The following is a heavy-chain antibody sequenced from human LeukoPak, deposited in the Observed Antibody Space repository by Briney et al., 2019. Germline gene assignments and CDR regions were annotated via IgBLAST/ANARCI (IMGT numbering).Heavy chain of an antibody. D-gene: IGHD5-12*01. V-gene: IGHV1-69*13. CDR2: IIPIFGTA. CDR3: AVVAAAPYYYYMDV. J-gene: IGHJ6*03. Sequence: GASVKVSCKAPGGTFSSYAISWVRQAPGQGLEWMGGIIPIFGTANYAQKFQGRVTITADESTSTAYMELSSLRSEDTAVYYCAVVAAAPYYYYMDVWGKGTTVTISS. CDR1: GGTFSSYA.